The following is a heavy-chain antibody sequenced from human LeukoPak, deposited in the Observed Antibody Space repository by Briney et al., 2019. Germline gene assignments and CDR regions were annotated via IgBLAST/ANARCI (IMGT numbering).Heavy chain of an antibody. Sequence: ASVTVSCTASGYTFTIYYMHWMRRAPGQGLEWMGIINPSGGSTSYAQKFQGRVTMTRDTSTSTVYMELSSLRSEDTAVYYCARDRYYYHSSGYYGVDYWGQGTLVTVSS. V-gene: IGHV1-46*01. CDR1: GYTFTIYY. D-gene: IGHD3-22*01. J-gene: IGHJ4*02. CDR3: ARDRYYYHSSGYYGVDY. CDR2: INPSGGST.